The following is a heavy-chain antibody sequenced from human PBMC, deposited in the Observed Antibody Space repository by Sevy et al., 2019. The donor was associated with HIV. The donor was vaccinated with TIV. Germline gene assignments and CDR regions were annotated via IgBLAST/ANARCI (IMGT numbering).Heavy chain of an antibody. CDR2: IGGSGGST. J-gene: IGHJ1*01. CDR1: GFIFSGYV. CDR3: AKDAGSSWTGGTFQH. Sequence: GGSLRLSCAASGFIFSGYVMSWVRQAPGKGLEWVSTIGGSGGSTYYADSVKGRFAISRDNSKNTLDLEMNSLGVEDTAVYYGAKDAGSSWTGGTFQHWGQGTLVTVSS. D-gene: IGHD6-13*01. V-gene: IGHV3-23*01.